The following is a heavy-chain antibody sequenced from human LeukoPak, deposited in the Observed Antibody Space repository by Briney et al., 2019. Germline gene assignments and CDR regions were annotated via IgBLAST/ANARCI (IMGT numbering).Heavy chain of an antibody. J-gene: IGHJ6*02. Sequence: GGSLRLSCAASGFTFSSYWTSWVRQAPGKGREWVANKKQDGSEKYYVDSLKGRFTISRDNAKNSLYLQMNSLRAEDTAVYYCARRYCSGGSCYGDYYGMDVWGQGTTVTVSS. CDR2: KKQDGSEK. CDR3: ARRYCSGGSCYGDYYGMDV. D-gene: IGHD2-15*01. V-gene: IGHV3-7*01. CDR1: GFTFSSYW.